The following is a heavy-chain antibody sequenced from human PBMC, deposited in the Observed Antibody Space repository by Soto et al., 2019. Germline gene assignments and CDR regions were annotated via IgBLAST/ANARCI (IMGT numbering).Heavy chain of an antibody. CDR3: ALAESGNPFDY. J-gene: IGHJ4*02. V-gene: IGHV3-21*01. CDR2: ISSSSSYI. D-gene: IGHD2-15*01. CDR1: GFTFSSYS. Sequence: VSLRLSCVASGFTFSSYSMNWVRQAPGKGLEWVSSISSSSSYIYYADSVKGRFTISRDNAKNSLYLQMNSLRAEDTAVYYCALAESGNPFDYWGQGTLVTVSS.